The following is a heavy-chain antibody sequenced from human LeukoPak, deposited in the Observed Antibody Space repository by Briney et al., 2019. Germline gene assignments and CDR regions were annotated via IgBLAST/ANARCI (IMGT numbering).Heavy chain of an antibody. CDR1: GFTFSSYS. J-gene: IGHJ4*02. V-gene: IGHV3-21*01. Sequence: PGGSLRLSSAASGFTFSSYSMNWVRQAPGKGLEWASSISSSSSYIYYADSVKGRFTISRDNAKNSLYLQMNSLRAEDTAVYYCARDRIGLELYWGQGTLVTVPS. CDR2: ISSSSSYI. CDR3: ARDRIGLELY. D-gene: IGHD1-7*01.